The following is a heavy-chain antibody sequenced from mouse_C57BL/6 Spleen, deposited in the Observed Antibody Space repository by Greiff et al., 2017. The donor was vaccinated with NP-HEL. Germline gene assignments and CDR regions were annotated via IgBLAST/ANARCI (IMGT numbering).Heavy chain of an antibody. J-gene: IGHJ3*01. CDR2: IDPSDSET. CDR3: ARNYYSSSFAY. D-gene: IGHD2-12*01. V-gene: IGHV1-52*01. CDR1: GYTFTSYW. Sequence: QVQLQQPGAELVRPGSSVKLSCKASGYTFTSYWMHWVKQRPIQGLEWIGNIDPSDSETHYNQKFKDKATLTVDKSSSTAYMQLSSLTSEDSAVYYCARNYYSSSFAYWGQGTLVTVSA.